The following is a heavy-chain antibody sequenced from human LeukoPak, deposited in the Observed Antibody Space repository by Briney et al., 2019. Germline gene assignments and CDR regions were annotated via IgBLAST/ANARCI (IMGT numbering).Heavy chain of an antibody. J-gene: IGHJ4*02. CDR2: IYYSGTT. Sequence: SETLSLTCTVSGGSISPLYWGWIRQPPGKGLEFIGYIYYSGTTNYNPSLRSRVTLSVDTSKNQFSLKLSSVTAADTAVYYCARDANEWRSYDYWGQGTLVTVSS. CDR3: ARDANEWRSYDY. CDR1: GGSISPLY. D-gene: IGHD2-8*01. V-gene: IGHV4-59*11.